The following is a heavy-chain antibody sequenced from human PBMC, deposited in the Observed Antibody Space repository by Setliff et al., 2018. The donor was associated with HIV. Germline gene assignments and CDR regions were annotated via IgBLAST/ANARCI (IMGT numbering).Heavy chain of an antibody. V-gene: IGHV4-61*09. Sequence: SETLSLTCTVSGGSISSGSHFWSWIRQPAGKGLEWIGQIYTSGRTNYNPSLKSRVTISVDTPKNQFSLKLSAVTAADTAVYSYARDPSDGYGHFDYWGQGALVTVSS. D-gene: IGHD5-18*01. J-gene: IGHJ4*02. CDR3: ARDPSDGYGHFDY. CDR1: GGSISSGSHF. CDR2: IYTSGRT.